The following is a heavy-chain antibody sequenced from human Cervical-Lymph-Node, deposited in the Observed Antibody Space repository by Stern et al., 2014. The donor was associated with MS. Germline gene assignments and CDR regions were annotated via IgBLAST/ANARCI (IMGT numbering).Heavy chain of an antibody. CDR3: ARLFHCDDGICYLGQRGFFDY. CDR2: IFPGDSET. Sequence: EVQLVESGAEVRKPGESLKISCKGSGYSFISYWIGWVRQMPGKGLEWMGIIFPGDSETRYSPSFQGQVTISADKSISTAYLQWSSLKASDTAMYYCARLFHCDDGICYLGQRGFFDYWGQGTLVSVSS. J-gene: IGHJ4*02. V-gene: IGHV5-51*03. CDR1: GYSFISYW. D-gene: IGHD2-8*01.